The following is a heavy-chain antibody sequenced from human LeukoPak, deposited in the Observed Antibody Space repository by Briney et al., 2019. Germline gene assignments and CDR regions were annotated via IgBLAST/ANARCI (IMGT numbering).Heavy chain of an antibody. V-gene: IGHV3-23*01. J-gene: IGHJ4*01. Sequence: GGSLRLSCAASGFTFSSYALGWVGQAPGKGLDWVSTISGSGGGTYYADSVKGRFTISRDNSKNTLYLQMNSLRAEDTALYYCTKGGYSRFLSPPYYWGHGTLVTVSS. D-gene: IGHD5-12*01. CDR1: GFTFSSYA. CDR2: ISGSGGGT. CDR3: TKGGYSRFLSPPYY.